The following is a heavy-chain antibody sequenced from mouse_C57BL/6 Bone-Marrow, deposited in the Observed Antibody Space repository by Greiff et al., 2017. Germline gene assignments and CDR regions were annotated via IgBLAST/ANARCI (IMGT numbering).Heavy chain of an antibody. Sequence: VQLQQSGPELVKPGASVKISCKASGYAFSSSWMNWVKQRPGKGLEWIGRIYPGDGDTNYTGKFKGKATLTADKSSSTAYMQLSSLTSEDSAVYFCARRKDGYPWFAYWDQGTLVAVSA. J-gene: IGHJ3*01. CDR3: ARRKDGYPWFAY. D-gene: IGHD2-3*01. CDR2: IYPGDGDT. V-gene: IGHV1-82*01. CDR1: GYAFSSSW.